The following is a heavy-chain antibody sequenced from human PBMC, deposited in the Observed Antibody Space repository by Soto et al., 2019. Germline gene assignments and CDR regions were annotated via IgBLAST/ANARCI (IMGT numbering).Heavy chain of an antibody. CDR2: ISGSGGST. CDR3: AARVPSRGYYYGMDV. J-gene: IGHJ6*02. Sequence: EVQLLESGGGLVQPGGSLRLSCAASGFTFSSYAMSWVRQAPGKGLEWVSAISGSGGSTYYADSVKGRFTISRDNAKNTLYLQMNSLRAEDTAVYYCAARVPSRGYYYGMDVWGQGTTVTVSS. D-gene: IGHD2-2*01. V-gene: IGHV3-23*01. CDR1: GFTFSSYA.